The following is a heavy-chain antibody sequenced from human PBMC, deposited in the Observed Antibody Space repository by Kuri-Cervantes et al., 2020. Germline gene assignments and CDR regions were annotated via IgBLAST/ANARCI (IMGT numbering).Heavy chain of an antibody. V-gene: IGHV4-30-2*01. CDR2: IYHSGST. CDR3: ARRDYYFDY. CDR1: GGSISSGGYS. Sequence: SETLSLTCAVSGGSISSGGYSWSWIRQPPGKGLEWIGYIYHSGSTYYNPSLKSRVTISVDRSKNQFSLKLSSVTAADTAVYYCARRDYYFDYWGQGTLVTASS. J-gene: IGHJ4*02.